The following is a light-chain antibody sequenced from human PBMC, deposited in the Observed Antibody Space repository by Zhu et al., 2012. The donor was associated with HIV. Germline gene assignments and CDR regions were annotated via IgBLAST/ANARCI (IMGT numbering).Light chain of an antibody. V-gene: IGKV3-11*01. CDR3: QQRRNWPLT. J-gene: IGKJ4*01. CDR2: DAT. CDR1: QSASIF. Sequence: IVLTQSPATLSLSPGERATLSCRASQSASIFVAWYQQRPGQAPRLLIYDATKRATGIPARFSGSGSGTDFTLTISSLEPGDFALYYCQQRRNWPLTFGGGTRVEIK.